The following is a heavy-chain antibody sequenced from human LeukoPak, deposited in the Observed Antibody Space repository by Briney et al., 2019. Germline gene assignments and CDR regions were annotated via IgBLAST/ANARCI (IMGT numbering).Heavy chain of an antibody. Sequence: GGSLRLFCGASGMTFSSHWMSWVGQAPGKALEWVANIKSHGSEKVYLDSVKGRFTISRDNAKNTLYLQMNSLRAEDTAVYYCARVWGYRDYYDSTAYYRFDHWGQGTPVTVSS. D-gene: IGHD3-22*01. CDR1: GMTFSSHW. CDR2: IKSHGSEK. CDR3: ARVWGYRDYYDSTAYYRFDH. J-gene: IGHJ4*02. V-gene: IGHV3-7*01.